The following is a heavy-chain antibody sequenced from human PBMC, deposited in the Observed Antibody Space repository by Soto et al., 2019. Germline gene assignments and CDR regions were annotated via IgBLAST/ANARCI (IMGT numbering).Heavy chain of an antibody. CDR3: ARAVGDPLYYLDY. CDR1: SDSISSYY. D-gene: IGHD6-19*01. V-gene: IGHV4-59*08. CDR2: TDYSGNT. J-gene: IGHJ4*02. Sequence: QVQLQESGPGLVRPSETMSLTCTVSSDSISSYYWIWIRQSPGKGLEWIGYTDYSGNTNYNPSLKSRVTISGDTSKNQFSLRLSSVTAADTAVYYCARAVGDPLYYLDYWGQGTLCTVSS.